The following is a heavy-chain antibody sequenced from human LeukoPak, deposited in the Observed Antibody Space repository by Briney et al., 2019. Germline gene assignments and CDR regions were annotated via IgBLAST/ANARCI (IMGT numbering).Heavy chain of an antibody. CDR3: ATGPPSQYCSSTSCYYNYFDY. CDR1: GYTLTEIS. D-gene: IGHD2-2*01. Sequence: ASVKVSCKVSGYTLTEISMHWVCHAPGKGLEWRGGFDPEDGETIYAQKFQGRVTMTEDTSTDTAYMELSSLRSEDTAVYYCATGPPSQYCSSTSCYYNYFDYWGQGTLVTVSS. J-gene: IGHJ4*02. V-gene: IGHV1-24*01. CDR2: FDPEDGET.